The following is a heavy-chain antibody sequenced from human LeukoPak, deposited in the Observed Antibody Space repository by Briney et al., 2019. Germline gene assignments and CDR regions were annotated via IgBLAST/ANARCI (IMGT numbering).Heavy chain of an antibody. CDR2: VSGSGGDT. J-gene: IGHJ4*02. CDR1: GFTFRSYA. Sequence: GGSLRLSCAASGFTFRSYAMTWVRQAPGKGLEWVSVVSGSGGDTYYADSVKGRFTVSRDNSKNTPFLQMSTLRPEDTAVYYCAKVSSHTYGDYDYWGQGTLVTVSS. D-gene: IGHD4-17*01. CDR3: AKVSSHTYGDYDY. V-gene: IGHV3-23*01.